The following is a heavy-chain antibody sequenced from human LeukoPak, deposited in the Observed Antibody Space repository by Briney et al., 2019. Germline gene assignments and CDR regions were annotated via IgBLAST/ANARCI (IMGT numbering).Heavy chain of an antibody. CDR3: ANNDCSGGSCYFFDH. V-gene: IGHV3-30*02. CDR2: IRNDGSDK. CDR1: GFTFSSYG. D-gene: IGHD2-15*01. Sequence: GGSLRLSCAASGFTFSSYGMHWVRQAPGKGLAWVAFIRNDGSDKYYADSVKGRFSISRDNSKNTLYLQMNSLRAEGTAVYYCANNDCSGGSCYFFDHWGQGTLVTVSS. J-gene: IGHJ4*02.